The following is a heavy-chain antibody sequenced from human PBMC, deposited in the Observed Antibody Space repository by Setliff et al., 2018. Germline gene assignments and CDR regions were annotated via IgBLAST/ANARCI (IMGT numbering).Heavy chain of an antibody. CDR3: IVAGNYFDY. CDR2: IRSKAFSYAT. V-gene: IGHV3-73*01. J-gene: IGHJ4*02. D-gene: IGHD5-12*01. CDR1: GFTFSNAW. Sequence: SGGSLRLSCTASGFTFSNAWMSWVRQAPGKGLEWVGRIRSKAFSYATRYTESMKGRFTISRDDSKNTAYLQMDSLNTEDTAVYYCIVAGNYFDYWGQGTLVTVSS.